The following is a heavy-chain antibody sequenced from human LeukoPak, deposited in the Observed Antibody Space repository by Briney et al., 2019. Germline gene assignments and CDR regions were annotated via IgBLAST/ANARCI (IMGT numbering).Heavy chain of an antibody. CDR1: GFTFSNYG. Sequence: GRSLRLSCVASGFTFSNYGLHWVRQAPGKGLEWVAAIVYDGSHKYYADSVKGRFTISRDNSKNAMYLQMNSLRAEDTAMYYCARFGYGGKVDYWGQGTLVTVSS. J-gene: IGHJ4*02. D-gene: IGHD4-23*01. CDR3: ARFGYGGKVDY. CDR2: IVYDGSHK. V-gene: IGHV3-30*03.